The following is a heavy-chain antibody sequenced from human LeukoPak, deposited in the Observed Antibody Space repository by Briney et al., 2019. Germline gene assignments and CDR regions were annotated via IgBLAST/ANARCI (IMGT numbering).Heavy chain of an antibody. CDR3: ARGIWFGELPGAFDI. D-gene: IGHD3-10*01. Sequence: PSETLSLTCAVYGGSFSGYYWSWIRQPPGKGLEWIGEIDHSGSTNYNPSLKSRVTISVDTSKNQFSLKLSSVTAADTAVYYCARGIWFGELPGAFDIWGQGTMVTVSS. V-gene: IGHV4-34*01. J-gene: IGHJ3*02. CDR2: IDHSGST. CDR1: GGSFSGYY.